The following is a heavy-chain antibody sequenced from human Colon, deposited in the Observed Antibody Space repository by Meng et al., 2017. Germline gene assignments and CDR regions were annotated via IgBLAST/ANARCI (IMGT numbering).Heavy chain of an antibody. CDR3: GTTDINYCPIHY. CDR1: GVSISTTNW. Sequence: QMQLRESGPGLVKPSGTLSLPCAVSGVSISTTNWWTWFRQSPGKGLEWIGEIAHTGRTNYNRSLKSRVTVSMDKSKNHFSLNVTSVTAADTAVYYWGTTDINYCPIHYWGQGTLVTVSS. J-gene: IGHJ4*02. CDR2: IAHTGRT. V-gene: IGHV4-4*02. D-gene: IGHD1/OR15-1a*01.